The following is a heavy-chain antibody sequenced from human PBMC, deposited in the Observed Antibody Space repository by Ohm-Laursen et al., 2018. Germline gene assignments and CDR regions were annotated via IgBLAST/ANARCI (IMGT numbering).Heavy chain of an antibody. CDR3: AREDNGGYYYYGMDV. CDR1: GFTVSSNY. V-gene: IGHV3-66*01. J-gene: IGHJ6*02. Sequence: GSLRLSCAASGFTVSSNYISWVRQAPGKGLEWVSVIHSGGSTYYADSVKGRFTISRDNSKNTLYLQMNNLRAEDTAVYYCAREDNGGYYYYGMDVWGQGTTVTVSS. D-gene: IGHD4-23*01. CDR2: IHSGGST.